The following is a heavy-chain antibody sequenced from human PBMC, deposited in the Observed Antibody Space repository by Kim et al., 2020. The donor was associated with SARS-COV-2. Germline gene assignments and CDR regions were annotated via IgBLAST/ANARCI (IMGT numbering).Heavy chain of an antibody. CDR3: ARGGGFTYYYDSSGYLGPDY. CDR1: GFTFSSYS. J-gene: IGHJ4*02. D-gene: IGHD3-22*01. Sequence: GGSLRLSCAASGFTFSSYSMNWVRQAPGKGLEWVSSISSSSSYIYYADSVKGRFTISRDNAKNSLYLQMNSLRAEDTAVYYCARGGGFTYYYDSSGYLGPDYWGQGTLVTVSS. CDR2: ISSSSSYI. V-gene: IGHV3-21*01.